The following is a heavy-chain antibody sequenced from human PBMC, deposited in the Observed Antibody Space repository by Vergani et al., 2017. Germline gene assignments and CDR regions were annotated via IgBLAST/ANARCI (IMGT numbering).Heavy chain of an antibody. CDR3: ARCRYLGDYGYDGLDI. J-gene: IGHJ3*02. Sequence: QVHLLQSGAEVKKPGASVRVSCRASGYSFTAYYIHWVRQTPGQGLQWMGWISPDSGATKYAQNFQDRVIMTRDTSIRAAYMDLNGLTSDDTAVYYCARCRYLGDYGYDGLDIWGQGTVVTVSS. V-gene: IGHV1-2*02. CDR1: GYSFTAYY. CDR2: ISPDSGAT. D-gene: IGHD3-16*01.